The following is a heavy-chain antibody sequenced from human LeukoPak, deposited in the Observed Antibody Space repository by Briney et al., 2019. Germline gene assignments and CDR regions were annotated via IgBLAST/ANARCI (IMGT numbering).Heavy chain of an antibody. D-gene: IGHD4-17*01. V-gene: IGHV3-23*01. CDR3: ATEGDYGDYAYFDY. CDR1: GFTFSNYA. J-gene: IGHJ4*02. CDR2: ISGSGGST. Sequence: GGSLRLSCAASGFTFSNYAMNWVRQAPGKGLEWVSAISGSGGSTCYADSVKGRFTISRDNSKNTLYLQMNSLRAEDTAVYYCATEGDYGDYAYFDYWGQGTLVTVSS.